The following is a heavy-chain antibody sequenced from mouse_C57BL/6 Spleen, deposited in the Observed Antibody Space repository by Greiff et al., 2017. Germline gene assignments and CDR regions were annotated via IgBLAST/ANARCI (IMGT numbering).Heavy chain of an antibody. Sequence: VQLQQSGPELVKPGASVQISCKASGYSFTDYYMNWVKQSHGKSLEWIGDINPNNGGTSDNQKFKGKATLTVDKSSSTASMELSSLTSEDSAVYYCARWRYDYDPYFDYWGQGTTLAVSS. CDR2: INPNNGGT. CDR1: GYSFTDYY. D-gene: IGHD2-4*01. V-gene: IGHV1-26*01. J-gene: IGHJ2*01. CDR3: ARWRYDYDPYFDY.